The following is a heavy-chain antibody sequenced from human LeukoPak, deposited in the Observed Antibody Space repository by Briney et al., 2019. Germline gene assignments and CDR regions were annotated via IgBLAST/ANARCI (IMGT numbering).Heavy chain of an antibody. D-gene: IGHD6-19*01. Sequence: GASVKVSCKASGYTFTSYYMYWVRQAPGQGLEWMGIINPSGGSTSYAQKFQGRVTMTRDTSTSTVYMELSSLRSEDTAVYYCARALPDDSSGWYGTFDYWGQGTLVTVSS. CDR2: INPSGGST. CDR1: GYTFTSYY. CDR3: ARALPDDSSGWYGTFDY. V-gene: IGHV1-46*01. J-gene: IGHJ4*02.